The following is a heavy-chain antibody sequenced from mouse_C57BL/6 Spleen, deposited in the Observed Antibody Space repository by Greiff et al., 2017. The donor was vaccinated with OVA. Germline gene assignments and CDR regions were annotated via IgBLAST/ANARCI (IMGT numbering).Heavy chain of an antibody. CDR2: IDPEDGDT. J-gene: IGHJ3*01. Sequence: VQLQQSGAELVRPGASVKLSCTASGFNIKDYYMHWVKQRPEQGLEWIGRIDPEDGDTEYAPTFQGKVTMTPDTSTNTVYLQLVSLTSEDTAVYSCATYDYGRSWFAYWGQGTLLTVSA. CDR3: ATYDYGRSWFAY. CDR1: GFNIKDYY. V-gene: IGHV14-1*01. D-gene: IGHD1-1*01.